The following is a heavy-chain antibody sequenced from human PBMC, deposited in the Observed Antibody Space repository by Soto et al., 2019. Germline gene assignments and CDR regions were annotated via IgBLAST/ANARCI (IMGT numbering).Heavy chain of an antibody. V-gene: IGHV3-23*01. CDR1: GFTFSSYA. CDR2: ISGSGGST. J-gene: IGHJ4*02. Sequence: PGGSLRLSCAASGFTFSSYAMSWVRQAPGKGLEWVSAISGSGGSTCYADSVKGRFTISRDNSKNTLYLQMNSLRAEDTAVYYCAKDSPPLSIMITFGGVIGSFDYWGQGTLVTVSS. D-gene: IGHD3-16*02. CDR3: AKDSPPLSIMITFGGVIGSFDY.